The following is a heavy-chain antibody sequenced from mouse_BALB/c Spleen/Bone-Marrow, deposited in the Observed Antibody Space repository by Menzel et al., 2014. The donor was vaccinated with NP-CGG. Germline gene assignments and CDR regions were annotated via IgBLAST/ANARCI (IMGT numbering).Heavy chain of an antibody. CDR2: IYPGDGDP. CDR1: GFAFSSYG. D-gene: IGHD1-1*01. J-gene: IGHJ4*01. Sequence: VQLQQSGAELVRPGSSVKISCKASGFAFSSYGMNWVSQSPGQGLEWIGQIYPGDGDPNYNGNFKGKATLTADKSSSTAYMQLSSLTSEDSAVYYCARWITTVVAPYVMDYWGQGTSVTVSS. V-gene: IGHV1-80*01. CDR3: ARWITTVVAPYVMDY.